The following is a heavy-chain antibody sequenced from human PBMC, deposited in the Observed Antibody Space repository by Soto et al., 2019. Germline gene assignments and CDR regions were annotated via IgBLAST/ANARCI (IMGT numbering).Heavy chain of an antibody. D-gene: IGHD6-13*01. Sequence: PWETLSLTCAVSGGSISSSNWWSWVRQPPGKGLEWIGEIYHSGSTNYNPSLKSRVTISVDKSKNQFSLKLSSVTAADTAVYYCARDLIAAAGNDYYYYGMDVWGQRTTVTVSS. CDR2: IYHSGST. CDR1: GGSISSSNW. J-gene: IGHJ6*02. V-gene: IGHV4-4*02. CDR3: ARDLIAAAGNDYYYYGMDV.